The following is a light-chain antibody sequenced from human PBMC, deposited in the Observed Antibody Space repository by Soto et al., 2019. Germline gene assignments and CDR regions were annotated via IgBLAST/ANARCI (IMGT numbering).Light chain of an antibody. CDR1: QSVRRN. V-gene: IGKV3-15*01. J-gene: IGKJ1*01. CDR3: QQYNNWPWT. CDR2: RAS. Sequence: EIVMTQSPATLSVSPGERSTLSCMAIQSVRRNLAWYQQKPGKAPRLLIYRASTRATGIPARFSGSGSGTEFTLTISSLQSEDVEVYYCQQYNNWPWTFGQGTKVDI.